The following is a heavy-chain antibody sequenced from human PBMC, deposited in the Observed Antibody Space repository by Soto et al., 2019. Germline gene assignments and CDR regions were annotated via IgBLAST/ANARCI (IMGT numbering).Heavy chain of an antibody. CDR3: ARNRKSLRITMVRVHYYYYMDV. Sequence: QVQLQQWGAGLLKPSETLSLTCAVYGGSFSGYYWSWIRQPPGKGLEWIGEINHSGSTNYNPSLKSPVTISVDTSKNQSSLKLSSVTAADTAVYYCARNRKSLRITMVRVHYYYYMDVWGKGTTVTVSS. CDR1: GGSFSGYY. CDR2: INHSGST. J-gene: IGHJ6*03. V-gene: IGHV4-34*01. D-gene: IGHD3-10*01.